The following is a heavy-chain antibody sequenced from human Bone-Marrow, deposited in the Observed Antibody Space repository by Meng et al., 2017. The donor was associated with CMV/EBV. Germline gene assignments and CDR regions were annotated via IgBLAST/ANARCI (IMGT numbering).Heavy chain of an antibody. Sequence: GGSLRLSCAASAFTFSSYGMHWVRQAPGKGLEWVAFIRYDGSNKYYADSVKGRFTISRDNSKNTLYLQMNSLRAEDTAVYYCAKIHFGYYCYYGMDFWGQGTTVTVSS. CDR2: IRYDGSNK. J-gene: IGHJ6*02. V-gene: IGHV3-30*02. CDR1: AFTFSSYG. D-gene: IGHD3-16*01. CDR3: AKIHFGYYCYYGMDF.